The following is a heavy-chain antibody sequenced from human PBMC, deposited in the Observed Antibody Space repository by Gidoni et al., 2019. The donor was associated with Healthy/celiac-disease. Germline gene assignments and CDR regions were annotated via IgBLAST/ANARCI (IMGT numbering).Heavy chain of an antibody. CDR3: AKEAIAPTVVTRYWYFDL. J-gene: IGHJ2*01. V-gene: IGHV3-23*01. D-gene: IGHD4-17*01. CDR1: GFTFSSYA. CDR2: IVGSGGST. Sequence: EVQLLDSGGGLVQPGGCLRLSCAASGFTFSSYAMGWVRQAPGKGLEWGSAIVGSGGSTNYADSVKGRFTISRDNSKNKLYMKMNSLRAEDTAVYDCAKEAIAPTVVTRYWYFDLWGRGTLVTVSS.